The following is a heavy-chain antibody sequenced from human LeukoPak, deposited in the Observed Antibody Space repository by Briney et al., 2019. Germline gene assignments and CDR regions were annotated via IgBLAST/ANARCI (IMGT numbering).Heavy chain of an antibody. CDR2: IIPSDGFT. D-gene: IGHD3-3*01. V-gene: IGHV1-46*01. CDR1: GYTFTNYY. Sequence: ASVEVSCKASGYTFTNYYIHWVRQAPGQGLEWMGMIIPSDGFTTYAQKFQGRLTMTRDMSTSTVYMELSSLRSEDTALYYCATAGRRLFGVLIPLSFDYWGQGTPVTVSS. CDR3: ATAGRRLFGVLIPLSFDY. J-gene: IGHJ4*02.